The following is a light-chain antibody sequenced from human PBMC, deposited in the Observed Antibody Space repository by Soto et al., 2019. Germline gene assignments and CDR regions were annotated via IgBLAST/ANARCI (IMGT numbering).Light chain of an antibody. CDR2: SAS. V-gene: IGKV1-27*01. J-gene: IGKJ5*01. CDR1: QGISSY. CDR3: QRTYNAPQP. Sequence: DIQLTQSPSSLSASVGDRVTITCRVSQGISSYLNWYRQKPGKVPKFLIYSASNLQSGVPSRFSDSGSGTDFTLGSGSDFTLTINSLQPEDVATSYGQRTYNAPQPFGQGTRLEMK.